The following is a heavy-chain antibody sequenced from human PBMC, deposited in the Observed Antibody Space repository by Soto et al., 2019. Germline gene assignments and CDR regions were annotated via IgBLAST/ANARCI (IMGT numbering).Heavy chain of an antibody. J-gene: IGHJ6*03. V-gene: IGHV5-51*01. CDR1: GYSFTSYW. CDR3: ARQTRDYYGSGSYYKTPPSYFFDV. D-gene: IGHD3-10*01. Sequence: GESLKISCKGSGYSFTSYWIGWVRQMPGKGLEWMGIIYPGDSDTRYSPSFQGQVTISADKSISTAYLQWSSLKASDTAMYYCARQTRDYYGSGSYYKTPPSYFFDVWGKGTTVTFSS. CDR2: IYPGDSDT.